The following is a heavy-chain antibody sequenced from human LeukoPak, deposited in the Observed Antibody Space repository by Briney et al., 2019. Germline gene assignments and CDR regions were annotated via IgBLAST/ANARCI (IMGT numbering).Heavy chain of an antibody. J-gene: IGHJ6*04. CDR1: GFTFSSYG. Sequence: PGRSLRLSCAASGFTFSSYGMHWVRQAPGKGLEWVVVISYDGSNKYYADSVKGRSTISRDNSKNTLYLQMNSLRAEDTAVYYCAKDGDTAMVSSYYGMDVWGKGTTVTVSS. V-gene: IGHV3-30*18. D-gene: IGHD5-18*01. CDR2: ISYDGSNK. CDR3: AKDGDTAMVSSYYGMDV.